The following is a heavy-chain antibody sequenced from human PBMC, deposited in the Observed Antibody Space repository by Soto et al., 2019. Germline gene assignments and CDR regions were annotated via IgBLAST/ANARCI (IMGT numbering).Heavy chain of an antibody. Sequence: SVKVSCKASGCIFSDYSINCVRQAPGQVLEWLGGLIPIFGTANYAQKFQGRVSITADESTTTAYMELSSLKSEDTAVYYCARGWDHYDSSGLRTWFDPWGQGTLVTVSS. J-gene: IGHJ5*02. CDR2: LIPIFGTA. V-gene: IGHV1-69*13. CDR3: ARGWDHYDSSGLRTWFDP. D-gene: IGHD3-22*01. CDR1: GCIFSDYS.